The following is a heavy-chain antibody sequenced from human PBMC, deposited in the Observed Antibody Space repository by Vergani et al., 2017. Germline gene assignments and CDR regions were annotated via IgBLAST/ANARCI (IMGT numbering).Heavy chain of an antibody. Sequence: QVQLVQSGAEVKKPGSSVKVSCKASGGTFSSYAISWVRQAPGQGLEWMGGIIPIFGTANYAQKFQGRVTITADKSTSTAYMELCSLRAEDTAVYYCAGGEDMVVVPAARDYYYYYMDVWGKGTTVTVSS. CDR3: AGGEDMVVVPAARDYYYYYMDV. D-gene: IGHD2-2*01. CDR1: GGTFSSYA. J-gene: IGHJ6*03. CDR2: IIPIFGTA. V-gene: IGHV1-69*06.